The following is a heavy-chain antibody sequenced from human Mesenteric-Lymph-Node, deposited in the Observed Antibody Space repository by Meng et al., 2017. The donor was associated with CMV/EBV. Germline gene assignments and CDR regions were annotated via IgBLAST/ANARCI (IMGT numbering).Heavy chain of an antibody. CDR2: IYYSGST. CDR3: ARDWVEGYDILTGYYKGRYFDL. Sequence: SETLSLTCTVSGGSISSSSYYWGWIRQPPGKGLEWIGSIYYSGSTYYNPSLKSRVTISVDTSKNQFSLKLSSVTAADTAVYYCARDWVEGYDILTGYYKGRYFDLWGRGTLVTVSS. J-gene: IGHJ2*01. CDR1: GGSISSSSYY. D-gene: IGHD3-9*01. V-gene: IGHV4-39*07.